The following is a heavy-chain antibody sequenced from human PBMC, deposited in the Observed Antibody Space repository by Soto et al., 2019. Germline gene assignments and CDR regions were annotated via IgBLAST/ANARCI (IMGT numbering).Heavy chain of an antibody. CDR3: TTDRAAMVLYYYYYGMDV. D-gene: IGHD5-18*01. Sequence: GGSLRLSCAASGFTFSNAWMNWVRQAPGKGLEWVGRIKSKTDGGTTDYAAPVKGRFTISRDDSKNTLYLQMNSLKTEDTAVYYCTTDRAAMVLYYYYYGMDVWGQGTTVTSP. CDR1: GFTFSNAW. V-gene: IGHV3-15*07. CDR2: IKSKTDGGTT. J-gene: IGHJ6*02.